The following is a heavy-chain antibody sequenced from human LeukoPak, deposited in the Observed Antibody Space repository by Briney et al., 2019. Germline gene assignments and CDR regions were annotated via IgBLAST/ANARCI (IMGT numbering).Heavy chain of an antibody. V-gene: IGHV3-30*02. J-gene: IGHJ4*02. CDR3: AKETRGSYSDY. D-gene: IGHD5-12*01. CDR1: GFTFSSSG. CDR2: ISYDGSNR. Sequence: PGGSLRLSCAASGFTFSSSGVHWVRQAPGKGLEWVAFISYDGSNRYYADSVKGRFTISRDNSKNTLYLQMNSLRAEDTAVYYCAKETRGSYSDYWGQGTLVTVSS.